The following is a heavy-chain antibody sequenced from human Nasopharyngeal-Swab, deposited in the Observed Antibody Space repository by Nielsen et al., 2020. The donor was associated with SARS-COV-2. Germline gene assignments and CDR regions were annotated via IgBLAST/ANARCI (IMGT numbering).Heavy chain of an antibody. J-gene: IGHJ4*02. V-gene: IGHV3-30-3*01. Sequence: GGSLRLSCAASGFTFSSYAMHWVRQAPGKGLEWVAVISYDGSNKYYADSVKGRFTISRDNSKNTLYLQMNSLRAEDTAVYYCARDRYCSSTSCPVYFDYWGQGTLVTVSS. D-gene: IGHD2-2*01. CDR3: ARDRYCSSTSCPVYFDY. CDR1: GFTFSSYA. CDR2: ISYDGSNK.